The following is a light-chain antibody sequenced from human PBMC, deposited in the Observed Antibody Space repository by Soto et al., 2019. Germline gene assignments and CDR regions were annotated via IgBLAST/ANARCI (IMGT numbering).Light chain of an antibody. CDR1: QSVSSSY. V-gene: IGKV3-20*01. Sequence: EIVLTQSPGTLSLSPGERATLSCRASQSVSSSYLAWYQQKPGQAPRLLIYGASSRATGIPDRFSGSGSGTDFTLTISRLEPEDFAVYYCQQYGSSLRMYTLGQGTKLEIK. J-gene: IGKJ2*01. CDR2: GAS. CDR3: QQYGSSLRMYT.